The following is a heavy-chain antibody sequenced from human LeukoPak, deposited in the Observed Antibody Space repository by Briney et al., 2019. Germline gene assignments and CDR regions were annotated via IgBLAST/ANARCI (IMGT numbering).Heavy chain of an antibody. CDR2: IHTSGTT. V-gene: IGHV4-61*02. CDR1: GGSISSGSFF. D-gene: IGHD3-16*01. J-gene: IGHJ3*02. CDR3: ARPGYDYVWGSSKDAFDI. Sequence: PSGTLSLTCTVSGGSISSGSFFWSWIRQPAGKGLEWIGRIHTSGTTNYHPSLKSRVTISLDTSKNQFSLKLSSVTAADTAVYYCARPGYDYVWGSSKDAFDIWGQGTMVTASS.